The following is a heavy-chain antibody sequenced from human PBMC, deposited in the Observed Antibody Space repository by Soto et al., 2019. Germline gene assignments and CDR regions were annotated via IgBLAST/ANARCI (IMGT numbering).Heavy chain of an antibody. CDR2: IIPLFGAA. CDR1: GDSFSTHA. CDR3: GRVTNGGSGRFDS. Sequence: QVLLVQSGTEVKRPGSSVKVSCKASGDSFSTHAISWVRQAPGQGLEWMGGIIPLFGAATYAQKFQGRVTITADESTTTAYMELSSLKSEDTDFYYCGRVTNGGSGRFDSWGQGTLVTVSS. D-gene: IGHD2-8*01. V-gene: IGHV1-69*01. J-gene: IGHJ4*02.